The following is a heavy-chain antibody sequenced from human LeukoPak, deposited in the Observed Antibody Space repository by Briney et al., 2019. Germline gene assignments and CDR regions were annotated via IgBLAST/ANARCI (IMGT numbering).Heavy chain of an antibody. Sequence: VASVKVSCKASGYTFTSYGISWVRQAPGQGLEWMGWISAYNGNTNYAQKLQGRVTMTTDTSTSTAYTELRSLRSDDTAVYYCARDSMSFWSALGYYYGMDVWGQGTTVTVSS. V-gene: IGHV1-18*01. CDR3: ARDSMSFWSALGYYYGMDV. CDR2: ISAYNGNT. CDR1: GYTFTSYG. J-gene: IGHJ6*02. D-gene: IGHD3-3*01.